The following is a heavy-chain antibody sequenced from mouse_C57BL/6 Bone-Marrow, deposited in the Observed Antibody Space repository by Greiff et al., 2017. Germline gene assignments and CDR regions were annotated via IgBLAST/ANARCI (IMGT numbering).Heavy chain of an antibody. CDR3: ASHYGSSPFAY. CDR1: GFPFSDYY. J-gene: IGHJ3*01. D-gene: IGHD1-1*01. Sequence: EVKLVESEGGLVQPGSSMKLSCTASGFPFSDYYIAWVRQVPEKGLEWVANINYDGSSTYYLASLKSRFIISRDNAKNILYLQMSSLKSEYTATYYCASHYGSSPFAYWGQGTLVTVSA. CDR2: INYDGSST. V-gene: IGHV5-16*01.